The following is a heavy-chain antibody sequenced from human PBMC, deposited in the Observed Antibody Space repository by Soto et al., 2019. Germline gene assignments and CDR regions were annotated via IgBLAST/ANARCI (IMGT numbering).Heavy chain of an antibody. J-gene: IGHJ4*02. CDR1: GYTLTELS. Sequence: GASVKVSCKVSGYTLTELSMHWVRQAPGKGLEWMGGFDPEDGETIYAQKFQGRVTMTEDTSTDTAYMELSSLRSEDTAVYYCATAPRQAVMVNFDYWGQGTLVTVSS. CDR3: ATAPRQAVMVNFDY. V-gene: IGHV1-24*01. D-gene: IGHD5-18*01. CDR2: FDPEDGET.